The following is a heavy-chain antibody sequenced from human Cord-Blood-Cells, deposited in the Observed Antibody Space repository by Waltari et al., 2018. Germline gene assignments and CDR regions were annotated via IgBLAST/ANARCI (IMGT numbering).Heavy chain of an antibody. J-gene: IGHJ4*02. CDR2: ISYDGSNK. Sequence: QVQLVESGGGVVQPGRSLRLSCAASGFTFSSYGMHWVRQAPGKGLEWVAVISYDGSNKYYADSVKGRFTISRDNPKNTLYLQMNSLRAEDTAVYYCAKDKGSSFDYWGQGTLVTVSS. CDR1: GFTFSSYG. CDR3: AKDKGSSFDY. V-gene: IGHV3-30*18.